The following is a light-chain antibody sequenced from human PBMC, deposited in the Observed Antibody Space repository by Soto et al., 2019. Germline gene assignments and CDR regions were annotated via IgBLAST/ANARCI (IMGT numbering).Light chain of an antibody. CDR2: EVS. CDR1: SSDVGGYNY. V-gene: IGLV2-14*01. J-gene: IGLJ2*01. CDR3: SSYTSSSTVV. Sequence: QSALTQPASVSGSPGQSITISCTGTSSDVGGYNYVSWYQQHPGKAPKLMIYEVSNRPSGVSNRFSGSKSVNTASLTISGLQAEDEDDYNCSSYTSSSTVVFGGGTKLTVL.